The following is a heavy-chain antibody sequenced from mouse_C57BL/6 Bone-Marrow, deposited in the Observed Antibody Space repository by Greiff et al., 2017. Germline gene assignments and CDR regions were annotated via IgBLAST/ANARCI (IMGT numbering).Heavy chain of an antibody. Sequence: VQLQQSGAELVRPGASVKLSCTASGFNIKDYYMHWVKQRPEQGLEWIGRIDPEDGGTEYAPKFQGKATMTADTSSNTAYLPLSSLTSEDTAVYSGTLYGPSWYFDVWGTGTTVTVSS. CDR2: IDPEDGGT. J-gene: IGHJ1*03. D-gene: IGHD1-1*01. CDR1: GFNIKDYY. V-gene: IGHV14-1*01. CDR3: TLYGPSWYFDV.